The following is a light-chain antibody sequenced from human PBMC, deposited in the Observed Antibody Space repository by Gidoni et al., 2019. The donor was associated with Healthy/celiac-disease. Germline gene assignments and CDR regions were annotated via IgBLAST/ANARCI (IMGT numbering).Light chain of an antibody. CDR3: AAWDDSLNGWV. J-gene: IGLJ3*02. Sequence: QSVLTQQPSASGTPGQGVTISCSGSSSNIGSNTVNWYQQLPGTAPKLLIYSNNQRPSGVPDRFSGSKSGTSASLAISGLQSEDEADYYCAAWDDSLNGWVFGGGTKLTVL. V-gene: IGLV1-44*01. CDR1: SSNIGSNT. CDR2: SNN.